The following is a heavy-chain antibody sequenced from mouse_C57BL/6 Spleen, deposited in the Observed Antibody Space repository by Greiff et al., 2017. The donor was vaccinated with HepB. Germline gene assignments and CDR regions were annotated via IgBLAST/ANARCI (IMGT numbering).Heavy chain of an antibody. CDR3: ARLDGDYWFAY. V-gene: IGHV5-16*01. D-gene: IGHD2-13*01. J-gene: IGHJ3*01. CDR2: INYDGSST. Sequence: EVKVVESEGGLVQPGSSMKLSCTASGFTFSDYYMAWVRQVPEKGLEWVANINYDGSSTYYLDSLKSRFIISRDNAKNILYLQMSSLKSEDTATYYCARLDGDYWFAYWGQGTLVTVSA. CDR1: GFTFSDYY.